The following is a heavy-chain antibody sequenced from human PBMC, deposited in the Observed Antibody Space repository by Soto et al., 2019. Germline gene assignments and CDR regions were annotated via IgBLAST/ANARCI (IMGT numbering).Heavy chain of an antibody. D-gene: IGHD2-15*01. Sequence: ASVTVSCRASGYTFTSYYMHWVRQAPGQGLEWMGWINPKNGGTNYAQKLQGWVTMIRDTSISTAYMELRRLKSDDTAVYYCAIQDSGVVYWGQGTLVTVSS. CDR3: AIQDSGVVY. CDR1: GYTFTSYY. V-gene: IGHV1-2*04. CDR2: INPKNGGT. J-gene: IGHJ4*02.